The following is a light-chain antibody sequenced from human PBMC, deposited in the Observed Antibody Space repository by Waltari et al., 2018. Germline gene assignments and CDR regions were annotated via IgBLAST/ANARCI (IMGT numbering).Light chain of an antibody. CDR2: DVS. CDR1: SSDVGIFNY. V-gene: IGLV2-14*03. Sequence: QSALTQPASVSGSPGQSITIFCTGTSSDVGIFNYVSWYQQHPGKPPKVIIHDVSNRPSGVSNRVSGSKSGNTASLTISGLQAEDEADYYCSSYTTSHSWVFGGGTKLTVL. J-gene: IGLJ3*02. CDR3: SSYTTSHSWV.